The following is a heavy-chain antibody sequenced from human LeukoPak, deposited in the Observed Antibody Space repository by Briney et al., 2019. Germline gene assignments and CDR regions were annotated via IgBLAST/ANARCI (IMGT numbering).Heavy chain of an antibody. CDR2: VKGDESEK. CDR1: GFTFSSFY. Sequence: PGGSLRLSCAASGFTFSSFYMSWVRQAPGKGLEWVANVKGDESEKYYVDSVKGRFTISRDNAKNSLYLQMNSLRAEDTAVYYCAKEGTITAYNFDYWGQGTLVTVSS. J-gene: IGHJ4*02. D-gene: IGHD5-12*01. V-gene: IGHV3-7*05. CDR3: AKEGTITAYNFDY.